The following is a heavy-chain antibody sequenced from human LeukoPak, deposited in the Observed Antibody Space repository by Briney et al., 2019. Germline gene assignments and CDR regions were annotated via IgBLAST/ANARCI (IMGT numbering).Heavy chain of an antibody. CDR1: GGSISSGIYY. V-gene: IGHV4-61*02. D-gene: IGHD1-26*01. CDR2: VYTSGGT. CDR3: ARDRSGSYFDY. Sequence: SETLSLTCTVSGGSISSGIYYWTWIRQPAGKGLEWIGRVYTSGGTNYNPSLKSRVTISVDTSKNQFSLHLSSVTAADTAVYFCARDRSGSYFDYWGQGTLVTVSS. J-gene: IGHJ4*02.